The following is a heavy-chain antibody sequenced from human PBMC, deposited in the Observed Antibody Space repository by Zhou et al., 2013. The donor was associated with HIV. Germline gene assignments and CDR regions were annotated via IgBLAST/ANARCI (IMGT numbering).Heavy chain of an antibody. Sequence: VQPQESGPGLVKPSETLSLTCTVSGGSISSYYWSWIRQPAGKGLEWIGRIYSSGSTNYNPSLGSRVTMSVDTSKNQFSLKLSSVTAADTAVYYCARDLEQQLVPGCFDPWGQGTLVTVSS. V-gene: IGHV4-4*07. CDR3: ARDLEQQLVPGCFDP. CDR1: GGSISSYY. J-gene: IGHJ5*02. D-gene: IGHD6-13*01. CDR2: IYSSGST.